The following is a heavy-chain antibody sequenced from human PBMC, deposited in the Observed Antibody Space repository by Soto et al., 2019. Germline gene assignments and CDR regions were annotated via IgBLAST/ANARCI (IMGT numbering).Heavy chain of an antibody. CDR2: IYYSGST. D-gene: IGHD6-6*01. CDR1: GGSISGYY. J-gene: IGHJ4*02. V-gene: IGHV4-59*01. Sequence: PSETLSLTCTVSGGSISGYYWSWIRQPPGKGLEWIGYIYYSGSTNYNPSLKSRVTISVDTSKNQFSLKLSSVTAADTAVYYCARYVAARLFFDYWGQGTLVTVSS. CDR3: ARYVAARLFFDY.